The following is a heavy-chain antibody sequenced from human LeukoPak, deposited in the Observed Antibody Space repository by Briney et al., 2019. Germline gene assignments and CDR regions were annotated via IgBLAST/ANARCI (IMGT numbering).Heavy chain of an antibody. CDR2: TVGGGDGT. CDR3: AKDGEGDYGDYFLGSPSPYAH. Sequence: PGGSLRLSCAASGFTVSSNYMSWVRQAPGKGLEWVAVTVGGGDGTYYADSVRGRFTISRDNSNNTLYLQMNSLRAEDTAVYYCAKDGEGDYGDYFLGSPSPYAHWGQGTLVTVSS. D-gene: IGHD4-17*01. J-gene: IGHJ1*01. V-gene: IGHV3-23*01. CDR1: GFTVSSNY.